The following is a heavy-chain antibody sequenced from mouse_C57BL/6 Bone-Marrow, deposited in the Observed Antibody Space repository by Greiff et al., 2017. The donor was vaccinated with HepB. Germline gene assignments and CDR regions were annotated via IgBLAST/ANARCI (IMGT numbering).Heavy chain of an antibody. CDR3: ARDDTYYYGSPAWFAY. D-gene: IGHD1-1*01. Sequence: EVHLVESGGGLVKPGGSLKLSCAASGFTFSSYAMSWVRQTPEKRLEWVATISDGGSYTYYPDNVKGRFTISRDNAKNNLYLQMSHLKAEDTAMYYCARDDTYYYGSPAWFAYWGQGTLVTVSA. CDR1: GFTFSSYA. V-gene: IGHV5-4*01. J-gene: IGHJ3*01. CDR2: ISDGGSYT.